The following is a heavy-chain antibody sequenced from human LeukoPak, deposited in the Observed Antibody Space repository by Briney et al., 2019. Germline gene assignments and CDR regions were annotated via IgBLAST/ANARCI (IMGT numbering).Heavy chain of an antibody. Sequence: PGGSLRLSCAASGFTFNTYWMHWVRQVPGKGLVWVSGINSAGTYTRYADSVKGRFTISRDNAKNTVYLQMNSLRAEDTAVYFCARDLKIVDTPGDDFDSWGQETLVTVSS. V-gene: IGHV3-74*01. CDR2: INSAGTYT. CDR3: ARDLKIVDTPGDDFDS. D-gene: IGHD5-18*01. J-gene: IGHJ4*02. CDR1: GFTFNTYW.